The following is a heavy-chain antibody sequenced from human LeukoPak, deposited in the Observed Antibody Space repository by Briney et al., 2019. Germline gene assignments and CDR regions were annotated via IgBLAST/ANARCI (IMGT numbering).Heavy chain of an antibody. CDR1: GYTFTSYD. V-gene: IGHV1-8*01. CDR2: MNPNSGNT. J-gene: IGHJ6*03. D-gene: IGHD3-9*01. CDR3: ARVNRYFDLIYYYYYMDV. Sequence: GASVKVSCKASGYTFTSYDINWVRQATGQGLEWMGWMNPNSGNTGYAQKFQGRVTMTRNTSISTAYMELSSLRSEDTAVYYCARVNRYFDLIYYYYYMDVWGKGTTVTISS.